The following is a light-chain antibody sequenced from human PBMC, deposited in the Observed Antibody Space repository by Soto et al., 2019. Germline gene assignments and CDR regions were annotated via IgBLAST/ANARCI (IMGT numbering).Light chain of an antibody. CDR3: VLYMGGGVSL. CDR1: SGSVSTSYS. Sequence: QTVVTQEPSFSVSPGRXXILTCGLSSGSVSTSYSPSWYQQTPGQAPRTLIYSTNTRSSGVPDRFSGSILGNKAALTITGAQADDESDYYCVLYMGGGVSLFGGGTKLTVL. CDR2: STN. J-gene: IGLJ3*02. V-gene: IGLV8-61*01.